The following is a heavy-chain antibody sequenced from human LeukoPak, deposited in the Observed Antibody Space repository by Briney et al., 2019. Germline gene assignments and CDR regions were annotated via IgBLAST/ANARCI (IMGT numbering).Heavy chain of an antibody. V-gene: IGHV4-34*01. CDR1: GGSFSGYY. J-gene: IGHJ2*01. CDR3: ARDLRRCIHPAPCSGYYHWYFDL. D-gene: IGHD3-3*01. CDR2: INHSGST. Sequence: SETLSLTCAVYGGSFSGYYWSWIRQPPGKGLEWIGEINHSGSTNYNPSLKSRVTISVDTSKNQFSLKLSSVTAADTAVYYCARDLRRCIHPAPCSGYYHWYFDLWGRGTLVTVSS.